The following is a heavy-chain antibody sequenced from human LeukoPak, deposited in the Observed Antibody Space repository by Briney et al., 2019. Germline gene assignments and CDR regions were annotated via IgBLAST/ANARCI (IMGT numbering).Heavy chain of an antibody. Sequence: ASVTVSCQASGYIFTSYGIIWVRQAPGQGLGWMGWISAFNHDTNFTQKFQGRVTMTTDTSTSTAYMELRSLRSDDTAVYYCARVSKKDRPVRYWGQGTLVTVSS. CDR1: GYIFTSYG. CDR3: ARVSKKDRPVRY. J-gene: IGHJ4*02. V-gene: IGHV1-18*01. D-gene: IGHD3-10*01. CDR2: ISAFNHDT.